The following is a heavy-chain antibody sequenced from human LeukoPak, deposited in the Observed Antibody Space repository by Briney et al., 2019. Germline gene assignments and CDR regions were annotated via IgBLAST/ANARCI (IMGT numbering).Heavy chain of an antibody. V-gene: IGHV4-59*08. CDR3: ARRQSSWYFDY. CDR2: IYYSGST. D-gene: IGHD6-13*01. Sequence: SETLSLTCTVSGGSISSYHWSWIRQPPGKGLEWIGYIYYSGSTSYNPSLKSRVTISVDTSKNQFSLKLSSVIAADTAVYYCARRQSSWYFDYWGQGTLVTVSS. CDR1: GGSISSYH. J-gene: IGHJ4*02.